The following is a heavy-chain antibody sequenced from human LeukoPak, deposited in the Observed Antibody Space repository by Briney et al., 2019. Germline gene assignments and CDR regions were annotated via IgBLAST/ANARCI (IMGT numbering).Heavy chain of an antibody. J-gene: IGHJ3*02. CDR2: ISYDGGTT. V-gene: IGHV3-23*01. Sequence: PGGSLRLSCSASGFTFSTSAMTWVRQAPGKGPEWVSFISYDGGTTSYSDSAKGRFTISRDNSKNTLYLQMNSLRAEDTAVYYCAKALAYYYDSTWLGFLGDDAFDIWGQGTMVTVSS. CDR3: AKALAYYYDSTWLGFLGDDAFDI. CDR1: GFTFSTSA. D-gene: IGHD3-22*01.